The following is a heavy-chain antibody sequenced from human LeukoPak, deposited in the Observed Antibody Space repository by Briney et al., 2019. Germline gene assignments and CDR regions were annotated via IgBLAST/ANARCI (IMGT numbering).Heavy chain of an antibody. CDR2: ISYDGSNK. V-gene: IGHV3-30-3*01. Sequence: GGSLRLSCAASGFTFSSYAMHWVRQAPGRGLEWVAVISYDGSNKYYADSVKGRFTISRDNSKNTLYLQMNSLRGEDRAVYYCASDSYWGQGTLVTVSS. CDR1: GFTFSSYA. J-gene: IGHJ4*02. CDR3: ASDSY.